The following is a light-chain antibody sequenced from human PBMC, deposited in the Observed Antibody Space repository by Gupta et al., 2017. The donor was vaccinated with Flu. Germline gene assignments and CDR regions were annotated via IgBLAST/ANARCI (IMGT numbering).Light chain of an antibody. CDR1: SSNIGAGYD. CDR3: QAYDSSMTWV. Sequence: RVTSSPTGTSSNIGAGYDVPWDQQLPGTAPNLLIYNNINRPAGVPARFSGSRSGTSASLTITGRQAEDEADYYCQAYDSSMTWVFGGGTKLTVL. V-gene: IGLV1-40*01. CDR2: NNI. J-gene: IGLJ3*02.